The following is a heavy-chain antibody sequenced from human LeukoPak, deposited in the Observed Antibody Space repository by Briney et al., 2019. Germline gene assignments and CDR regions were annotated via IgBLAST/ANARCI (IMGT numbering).Heavy chain of an antibody. J-gene: IGHJ6*02. Sequence: ASVKVSCKASGYTFTSYYMHWVRQAPGQGLEWMGWINPNSGGTDTAQKFQGRVTMTRDTSISTAYMELSRLRSDDTAVYYCTRDHCTRTSCYEDYYYGMDVWGQGTTVTVSS. CDR2: INPNSGGT. CDR1: GYTFTSYY. V-gene: IGHV1-2*02. CDR3: TRDHCTRTSCYEDYYYGMDV. D-gene: IGHD2-2*01.